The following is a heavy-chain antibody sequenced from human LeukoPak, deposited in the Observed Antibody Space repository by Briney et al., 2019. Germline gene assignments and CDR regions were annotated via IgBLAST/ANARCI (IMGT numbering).Heavy chain of an antibody. CDR1: GYTFTSYD. CDR2: MNPNSGNT. Sequence: ASVKVPCKASGYTFTSYDINWVRQATGQGLEWMGWMNPNSGNTGYAQKFQGRVTMTRNTSISTAYMELSSLRSEDTAVYYCARGADYYYYMDVWGKGTTVTVSS. V-gene: IGHV1-8*01. J-gene: IGHJ6*03. CDR3: ARGADYYYYMDV.